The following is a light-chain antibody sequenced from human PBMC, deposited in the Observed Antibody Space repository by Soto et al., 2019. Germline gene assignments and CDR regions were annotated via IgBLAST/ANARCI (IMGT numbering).Light chain of an antibody. Sequence: EIVLTQSPGTLSLSPGERATLSCRASQSVSSSYLAWYQQKPGQAPMLLIYGASSRATGITDRFSGSGSGTDFTLTISRLEPEDVAVYYCQQYGSSPLTFGGGTKVEIK. J-gene: IGKJ4*01. CDR3: QQYGSSPLT. CDR2: GAS. V-gene: IGKV3-20*01. CDR1: QSVSSSY.